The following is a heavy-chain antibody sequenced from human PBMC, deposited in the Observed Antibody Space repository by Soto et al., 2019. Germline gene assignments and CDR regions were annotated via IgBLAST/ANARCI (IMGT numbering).Heavy chain of an antibody. CDR2: IIPIFDTP. D-gene: IGHD3-22*01. CDR3: ARGGLEMYKYDTSGYPFNFDY. J-gene: IGHJ4*02. V-gene: IGHV1-69*12. Sequence: QVQLVQSGPEVKKPGSSVRVSCKASGGTFSTYAISWVRQAPGQGLEWMGGIIPIFDTPNYAQNFQGRITIAADESTSTAYMELSSLRSGDTAVYYCARGGLEMYKYDTSGYPFNFDYWGQGTLITVSS. CDR1: GGTFSTYA.